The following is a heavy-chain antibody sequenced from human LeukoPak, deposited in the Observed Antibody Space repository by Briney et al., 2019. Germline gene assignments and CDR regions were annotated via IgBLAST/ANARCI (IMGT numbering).Heavy chain of an antibody. Sequence: GGSLRLSCAASGFIFRSYEMNWVRQAPGKGLEWVSYISSSGSTIYYADSVKGRFTLSRDNAKNSLYLQMNSLRAEDTAVYYCARTGGTYPYYFEYWGQGTLVTVSS. D-gene: IGHD1-26*01. CDR3: ARTGGTYPYYFEY. V-gene: IGHV3-48*03. CDR2: ISSSGSTI. J-gene: IGHJ4*02. CDR1: GFIFRSYE.